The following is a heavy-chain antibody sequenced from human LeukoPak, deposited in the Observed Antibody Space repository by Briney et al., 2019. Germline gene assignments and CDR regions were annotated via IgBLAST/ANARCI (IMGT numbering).Heavy chain of an antibody. V-gene: IGHV1-18*01. CDR3: ARADIIVVTGSTPVGSGFEY. CDR1: GYTFTTYG. CDR2: ISAHKGET. D-gene: IGHD2-21*01. Sequence: ASVKVSCKTSGYTFTTYGISWLRQAPGQGLEWMGWISAHKGETEYAQKFQGRVTMTREISTSTAYMEPQSLTSDDTAVYYCARADIIVVTGSTPVGSGFEYWGQGALITVS. J-gene: IGHJ4*02.